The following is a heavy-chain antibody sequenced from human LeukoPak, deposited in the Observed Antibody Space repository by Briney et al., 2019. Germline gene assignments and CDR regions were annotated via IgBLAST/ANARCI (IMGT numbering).Heavy chain of an antibody. CDR2: LYPSGSI. J-gene: IGHJ3*01. V-gene: IGHV4-61*02. CDR1: GGSISSGSYY. CDR3: ARDYINYDYVWGSYRRDSLDDAFDF. D-gene: IGHD3-16*02. Sequence: SQTLSLTCTVSGGSISSGSYYWSWIRQPAGKGLEWIGRLYPSGSINYTPSLKTRVTISGDTSKNQFSMKLNSVTAADTAVYYCARDYINYDYVWGSYRRDSLDDAFDFWGQGSMVTVSS.